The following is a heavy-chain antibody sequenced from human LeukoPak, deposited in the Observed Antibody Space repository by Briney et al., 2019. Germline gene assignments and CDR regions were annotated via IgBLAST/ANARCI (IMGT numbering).Heavy chain of an antibody. CDR1: GYTFTGYY. D-gene: IGHD3-22*01. Sequence: ASVKVSCTASGYTFTGYYMHWVRQAPGQGLEWMGWINPNSGGTNYAQKFQGRVTMTRDTSISTAYMELSRLRSDDTAVYYCARGGDPTYYYDSSGYYFDYWGQGTLVTVSS. J-gene: IGHJ4*02. CDR3: ARGGDPTYYYDSSGYYFDY. CDR2: INPNSGGT. V-gene: IGHV1-2*02.